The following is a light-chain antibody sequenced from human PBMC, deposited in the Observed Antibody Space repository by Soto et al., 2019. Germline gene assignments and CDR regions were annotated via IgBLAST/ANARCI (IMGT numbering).Light chain of an antibody. CDR1: QSINSY. J-gene: IGKJ2*01. CDR2: DAS. V-gene: IGKV1-5*01. CDR3: QQYNTYSGT. Sequence: DIQMTQSPSSLSASVGDRVTITCRASQSINSYLNWYQQKPGKAPKLLIYDASSLESGVPSRFSGSGSGTEFTLTISGLQPDDFATYYCQQYNTYSGTFGQGTKVDIK.